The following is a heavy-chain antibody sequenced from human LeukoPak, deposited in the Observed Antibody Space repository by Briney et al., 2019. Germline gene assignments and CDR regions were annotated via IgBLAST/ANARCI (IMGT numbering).Heavy chain of an antibody. CDR1: GFTFSSYW. J-gene: IGHJ4*02. Sequence: GGSLRLSCAASGFTFSSYWMSWVRQAPGKGLEWVANIKQDGSEKYYVDSVKGRFTISRDNAKNSLYLQMSSLRAEDTAVYYCARDRRGSSGWYRGLDYWGQGTLVTVSS. CDR3: ARDRRGSSGWYRGLDY. D-gene: IGHD6-19*01. V-gene: IGHV3-7*01. CDR2: IKQDGSEK.